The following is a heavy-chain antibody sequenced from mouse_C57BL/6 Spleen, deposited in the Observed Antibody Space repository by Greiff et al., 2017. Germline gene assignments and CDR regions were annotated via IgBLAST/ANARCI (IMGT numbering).Heavy chain of an antibody. CDR1: GYTFTDYN. CDR3: ARRNYPITTVVDGAMDY. Sequence: EVQRVESGPELVKPGASVKIPCKASGYTFTDYNMDWVKQSHGKSLEWIGDINPNNGGTIYNQKFKGKATLTVDKSSSTAYMELRSLTSEDTAVYYCARRNYPITTVVDGAMDYWGQGTSVTVSS. D-gene: IGHD1-1*01. J-gene: IGHJ4*01. V-gene: IGHV1-18*01. CDR2: INPNNGGT.